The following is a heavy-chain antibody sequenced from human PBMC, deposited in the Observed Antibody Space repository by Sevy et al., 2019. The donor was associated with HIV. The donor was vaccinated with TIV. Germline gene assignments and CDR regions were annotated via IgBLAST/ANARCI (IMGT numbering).Heavy chain of an antibody. CDR3: AKGNSGSFDY. CDR1: GFSFSTYW. J-gene: IGHJ4*02. D-gene: IGHD3-22*01. Sequence: GESLKISCAASGFSFSTYWMHWVRQAPGKGLEWVANIKQDESEKYYVASVKGRFTISRDNAKNSVYLEMNSLRPEDTAIYDCAKGNSGSFDYWGKGTLVSVSS. V-gene: IGHV3-7*01. CDR2: IKQDESEK.